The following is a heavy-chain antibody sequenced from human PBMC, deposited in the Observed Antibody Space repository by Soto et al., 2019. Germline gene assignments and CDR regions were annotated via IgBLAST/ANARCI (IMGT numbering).Heavy chain of an antibody. CDR1: GFTFSSYA. D-gene: IGHD2-15*01. J-gene: IGHJ4*02. CDR2: ITNRGEDA. Sequence: VQLLESGGDLVQPGGSLRLSCAASGFTFSSYAMTWVRQAPGRGLECVSVITNRGEDAHYINSVKGRFTSSRDNSKNTLFLQMDSLRVEDTAVYYCARGSESWCSGVSCYPFDRWGQGTLVTVSS. V-gene: IGHV3-23*01. CDR3: ARGSESWCSGVSCYPFDR.